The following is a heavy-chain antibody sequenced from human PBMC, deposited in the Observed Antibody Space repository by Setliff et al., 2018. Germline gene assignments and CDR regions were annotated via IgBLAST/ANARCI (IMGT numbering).Heavy chain of an antibody. Sequence: GASVKVSCKASGYTFTSYGISWVRQAPGQGLEWMGWISTYNGNTNYAQKLQGRVTMSTDTSTNTAYMELRSLRSDDTAVYYCARDRVGSGWPDAFDIWGQGTMVTVSS. CDR1: GYTFTSYG. D-gene: IGHD6-19*01. V-gene: IGHV1-18*01. CDR3: ARDRVGSGWPDAFDI. J-gene: IGHJ3*02. CDR2: ISTYNGNT.